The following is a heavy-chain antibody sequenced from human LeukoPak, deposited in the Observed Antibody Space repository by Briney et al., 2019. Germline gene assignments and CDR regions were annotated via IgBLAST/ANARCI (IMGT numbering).Heavy chain of an antibody. V-gene: IGHV4-4*02. Sequence: SETLSLTCAVSGVSISSSEWWIWVRQPPGQGLEWIGEIHRDGRTRYNPSLKNRVTMSIDYSKNQFSLKLNSVTAADTAVYYCARVKYSSGSTSSWFDPWGQGTPVAVSS. CDR2: IHRDGRT. D-gene: IGHD3-10*01. J-gene: IGHJ5*02. CDR1: GVSISSSEW. CDR3: ARVKYSSGSTSSWFDP.